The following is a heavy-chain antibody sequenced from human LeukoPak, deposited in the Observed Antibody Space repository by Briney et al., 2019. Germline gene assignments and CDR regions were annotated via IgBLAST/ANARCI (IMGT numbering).Heavy chain of an antibody. Sequence: ASVTVSCKASGYTFTSYDFNWVRQAPGQGPEWMGWMSPNSGDTGYAQKFQGRVTMTRNTSISTAYMELSSLRSDDTAVYYCARGPPNWGYDYWGPGTLVTVSS. D-gene: IGHD7-27*01. CDR2: MSPNSGDT. V-gene: IGHV1-8*01. J-gene: IGHJ4*02. CDR3: ARGPPNWGYDY. CDR1: GYTFTSYD.